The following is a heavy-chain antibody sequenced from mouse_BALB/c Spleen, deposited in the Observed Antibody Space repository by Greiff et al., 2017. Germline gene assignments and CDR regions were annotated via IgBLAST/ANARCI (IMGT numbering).Heavy chain of an antibody. V-gene: IGHV5-9-4*01. CDR2: ISSGGSYT. CDR3: ARARDGYTWFAY. D-gene: IGHD2-3*01. CDR1: GFTFSSYA. Sequence: EVKLMESGGGLVKPGGSLKLSCAASGFTFSSYAMSWVRQSPEKRLEWVAEISSGGSYTYYPDTVTGRFTISRDNAKNTLYLEMSSLRSEDTAMYYCARARDGYTWFAYWGQGTLVTVSA. J-gene: IGHJ3*01.